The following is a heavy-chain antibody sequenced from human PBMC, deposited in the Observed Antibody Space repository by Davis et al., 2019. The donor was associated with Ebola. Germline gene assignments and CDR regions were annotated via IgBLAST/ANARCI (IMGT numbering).Heavy chain of an antibody. V-gene: IGHV3-15*01. J-gene: IGHJ4*02. Sequence: PGGSLRLSCAASGFSFKDTWMSWVRQAPGKGLEWVGRIRSKPDGGTIDYAAPVKGRFTVSRDDSKSTLYLEMNSLTTEETAKYYCTTDSGAYHPMTGAYDVYTFDNWGQGTVVTVSS. CDR3: TTDSGAYHPMTGAYDVYTFDN. CDR1: GFSFKDTW. CDR2: IRSKPDGGTI. D-gene: IGHD3-9*01.